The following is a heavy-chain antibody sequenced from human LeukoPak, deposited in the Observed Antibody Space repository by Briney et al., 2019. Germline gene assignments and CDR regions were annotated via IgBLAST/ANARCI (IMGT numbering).Heavy chain of an antibody. J-gene: IGHJ6*03. Sequence: GGSLRLSCAASGFSFSGYGIHGVRQAPGKGLEWVAVIWYDGSHEYHAESVKGRLTISRDTSKNTLYLQMSSLSAEDTAVYYCARGDYVSGTFMDVWGKGTTVTVSS. CDR3: ARGDYVSGTFMDV. CDR2: IWYDGSHE. CDR1: GFSFSGYG. D-gene: IGHD3-16*01. V-gene: IGHV3-33*01.